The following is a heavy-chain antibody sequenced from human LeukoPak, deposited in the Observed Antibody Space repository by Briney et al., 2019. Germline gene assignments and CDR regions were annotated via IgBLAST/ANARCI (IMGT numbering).Heavy chain of an antibody. CDR1: GSTFSDYW. V-gene: IGHV3-7*01. D-gene: IGHD4-17*01. J-gene: IGHJ4*02. CDR3: ARGPSTTLTTR. Sequence: GGSLRLSCVVSGSTFSDYWMTWVRQAPGKGLEWVANIKHDGSDIHYVDSVKGRFTISRDNAQSSLFLQMSSLRREDTAVYYCARGPSTTLTTRWGQGTLVAVSS. CDR2: IKHDGSDI.